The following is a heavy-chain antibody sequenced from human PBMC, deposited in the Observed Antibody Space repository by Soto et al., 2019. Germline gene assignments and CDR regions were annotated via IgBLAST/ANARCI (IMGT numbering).Heavy chain of an antibody. D-gene: IGHD3-10*01. CDR3: VSRIRWESYYLGY. J-gene: IGHJ4*02. Sequence: QVQLVESGGGVVQPGRSLRLSCAASGFTFSSYGMHWVRQAPGKGLEWVAVIWYDGSNKYYADSVKGRFTISRDNSKNALYMQYNRLRCVDTGVYYRVSRIRWESYYLGYWGQGTLVTVSS. CDR1: GFTFSSYG. V-gene: IGHV3-33*01. CDR2: IWYDGSNK.